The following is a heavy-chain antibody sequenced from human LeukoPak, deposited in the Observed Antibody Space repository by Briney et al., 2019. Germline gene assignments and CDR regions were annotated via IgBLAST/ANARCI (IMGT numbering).Heavy chain of an antibody. Sequence: SETLSLTCTVSGGSLNSYYWRWIRQSPGKGVEWMGYIYYSGPTNYHPSLKSRVTISVDTSKNQFSLNLSSVTAADMAVYYWARRGIAAAGYDYWGQGTLVTVSS. CDR3: ARRGIAAAGYDY. D-gene: IGHD6-13*01. CDR1: GGSLNSYY. J-gene: IGHJ4*02. V-gene: IGHV4-59*08. CDR2: IYYSGPT.